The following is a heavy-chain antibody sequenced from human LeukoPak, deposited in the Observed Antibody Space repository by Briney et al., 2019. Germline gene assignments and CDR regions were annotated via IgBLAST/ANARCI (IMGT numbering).Heavy chain of an antibody. CDR1: GGSINSYY. J-gene: IGHJ4*02. Sequence: PSETLSLTCTVSGGSINSYYWTWIRQPPGKGLEWIGYIDYSGSTDYNSSLKSRVTFSLDTTNNQISLQLGSVTAADTAMYYCARGVGIQRWSFFFDYWGQGTLVSVSS. D-gene: IGHD5-18*01. CDR3: ARGVGIQRWSFFFDY. CDR2: IDYSGST. V-gene: IGHV4-59*01.